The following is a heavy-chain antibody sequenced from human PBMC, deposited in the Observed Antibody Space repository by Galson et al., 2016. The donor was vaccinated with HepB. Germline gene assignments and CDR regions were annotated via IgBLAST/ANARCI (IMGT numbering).Heavy chain of an antibody. CDR2: ISVSGRST. CDR1: GFTFSSYA. V-gene: IGHV3-23*01. J-gene: IGHJ4*02. D-gene: IGHD3-16*02. CDR3: AKGGPQAMITFGGFIADFDY. Sequence: SLRLSCAASGFTFSSYAMSWVRQAPGKGLEWASGISVSGRSTYYADSVKGRFTISRDNSKNTLYLQMKSLDVEDTAVYYCAKGGPQAMITFGGFIADFDYCGQGARVTGSS.